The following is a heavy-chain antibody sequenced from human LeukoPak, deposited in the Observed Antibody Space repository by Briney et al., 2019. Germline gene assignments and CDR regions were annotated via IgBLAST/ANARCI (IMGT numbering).Heavy chain of an antibody. CDR1: GFTFSSYA. V-gene: IGHV3-23*01. CDR2: ISGSGGST. D-gene: IGHD2-15*01. J-gene: IGHJ4*02. Sequence: PGGSLRLSCAASGFTFSSYAMSWVRQAPGKGLGWVSAISGSGGSTYYADSVKGRFTISRDNSKNTLYLQMNSLRAEDTAVYYCAKVLWDFVVVVADNLFDYWGQGTLVTVSS. CDR3: AKVLWDFVVVVADNLFDY.